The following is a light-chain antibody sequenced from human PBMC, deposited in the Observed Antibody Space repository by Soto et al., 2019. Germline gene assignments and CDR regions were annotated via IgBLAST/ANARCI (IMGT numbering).Light chain of an antibody. V-gene: IGLV2-14*01. Sequence: QSALTQPASVSGSPGQSITISYTGTSSDVGRYNYVSWYQQHPGKAPKLMIYEVSNRPSGVSNRFSGSKSDNTASLTISGLQADDEADYYCSSYTSSSTLFGGGTKLTVL. J-gene: IGLJ2*01. CDR2: EVS. CDR1: SSDVGRYNY. CDR3: SSYTSSSTL.